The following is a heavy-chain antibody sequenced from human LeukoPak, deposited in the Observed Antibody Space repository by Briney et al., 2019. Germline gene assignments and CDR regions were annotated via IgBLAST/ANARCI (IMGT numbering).Heavy chain of an antibody. D-gene: IGHD3-3*01. Sequence: ASVKVSCKASGYTFTGYYMHWVRQAPGQGLEWMGWINPNSGGTNYAQKFQGRVTMTRDTSISTAYMELSRLRSDDTAVYYCARAADYDFWSGYYGTDAFDIWGQGTMVTVPS. CDR1: GYTFTGYY. CDR3: ARAADYDFWSGYYGTDAFDI. J-gene: IGHJ3*02. CDR2: INPNSGGT. V-gene: IGHV1-2*02.